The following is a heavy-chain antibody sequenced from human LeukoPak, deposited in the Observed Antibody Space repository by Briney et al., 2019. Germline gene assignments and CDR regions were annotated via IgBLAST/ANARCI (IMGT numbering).Heavy chain of an antibody. CDR2: VSRSSSYI. CDR1: GFTFSSYS. Sequence: GGSLRLSCAASGFTFSSYSMNWVRQAPGKGLEWVSSVSRSSSYIYYVDSVKGRFTISRDNAKNSLYLQMNSLRAEDTAIYYCARSRWFGEPGRYWGQGTLVTVSS. J-gene: IGHJ4*02. V-gene: IGHV3-21*01. D-gene: IGHD3-10*01. CDR3: ARSRWFGEPGRY.